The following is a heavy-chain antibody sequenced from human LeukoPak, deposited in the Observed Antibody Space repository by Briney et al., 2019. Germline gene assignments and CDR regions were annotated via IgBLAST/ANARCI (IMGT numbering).Heavy chain of an antibody. CDR1: GGTFSSYT. J-gene: IGHJ6*03. Sequence: SVKVSCKASGGTFSSYTISWVRQAPGQGLEWMGRIIPILGIANYAQKFQGRVTITADKSTSTAYMELSSLRSEDTAVYYCAGARAVAGPIDYYYMDVWGKGTTVTVSS. D-gene: IGHD6-19*01. CDR3: AGARAVAGPIDYYYMDV. V-gene: IGHV1-69*02. CDR2: IIPILGIA.